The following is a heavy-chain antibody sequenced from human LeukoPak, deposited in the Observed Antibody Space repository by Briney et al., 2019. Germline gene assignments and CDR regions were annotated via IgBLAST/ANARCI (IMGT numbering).Heavy chain of an antibody. D-gene: IGHD3-3*01. V-gene: IGHV3-23*01. J-gene: IGHJ2*01. CDR3: ARGRPYYDFVGDRRAGYFDL. CDR1: GFTFSRYG. CDR2: ISASGDST. Sequence: GGSLRLSCAASGFTFSRYGMSWVRQAPGKGLEWVSTISASGDSTYYADSVKGRFTISRDNAKNSLYLQMNSLRAEDTAVYYCARGRPYYDFVGDRRAGYFDLWGRGTLVTVSS.